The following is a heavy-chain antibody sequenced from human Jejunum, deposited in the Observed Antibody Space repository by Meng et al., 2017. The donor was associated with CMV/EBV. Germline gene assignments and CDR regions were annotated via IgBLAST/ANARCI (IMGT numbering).Heavy chain of an antibody. D-gene: IGHD3-3*01. CDR1: GFNFSSYE. CDR3: VRGGSSGTLKYFDY. Sequence: SGFNFSSYEMNWVRQIPGKGLEWISYISASTTAIYYAGSVKGRFTISRDNVKNSLYLLMESLRAEDTAIYYCVRGGSSGTLKYFDYWGQGALVTVSS. V-gene: IGHV3-48*03. CDR2: ISASTTAI. J-gene: IGHJ4*02.